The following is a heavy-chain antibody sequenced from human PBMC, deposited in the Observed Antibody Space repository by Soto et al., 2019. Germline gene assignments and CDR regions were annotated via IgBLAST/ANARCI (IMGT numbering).Heavy chain of an antibody. CDR3: AKWARDSGYYYYYGVDV. J-gene: IGHJ6*01. CDR1: GLNLTTFG. Sequence: GGSLRLSCVGSGLNLTTFGMHWVRQAPGRGLEWMAVISNDGSHFYYADSVKGRFTISRDNSKNTLYLQMINLRPDDTGVYYCAKWARDSGYYYYYGVDVWGQGTTVTVSS. V-gene: IGHV3-30*18. CDR2: ISNDGSHF. D-gene: IGHD2-15*01.